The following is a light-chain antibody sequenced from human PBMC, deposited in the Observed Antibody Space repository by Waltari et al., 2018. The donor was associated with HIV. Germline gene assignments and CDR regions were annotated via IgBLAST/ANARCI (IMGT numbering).Light chain of an antibody. Sequence: QSVLTQPPSASGTPGQRVTISCSGSSSNIGSKYVYWFQQLPGTAPNLLMYRNNRRPSGVPGRVSGSKSGTSASLAISGLRAEDEADYYCAAWDDSLSAVVFGGGTKLTVL. V-gene: IGLV1-47*01. CDR1: SSNIGSKY. CDR2: RNN. CDR3: AAWDDSLSAVV. J-gene: IGLJ3*02.